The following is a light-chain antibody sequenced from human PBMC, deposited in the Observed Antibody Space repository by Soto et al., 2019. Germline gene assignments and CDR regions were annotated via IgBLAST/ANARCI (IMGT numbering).Light chain of an antibody. CDR3: QQHSTWPIT. V-gene: IGKV3-11*01. CDR1: QSISSY. J-gene: IGKJ5*01. Sequence: PPPPPVSRRQGTTLPSRASQSISSYLAWYQQKPGQAPRLLIYDASNRATGIPARFSGSGSGTRFTLTISSLEPEDFAVYYCQQHSTWPITFGQGTRLEIK. CDR2: DAS.